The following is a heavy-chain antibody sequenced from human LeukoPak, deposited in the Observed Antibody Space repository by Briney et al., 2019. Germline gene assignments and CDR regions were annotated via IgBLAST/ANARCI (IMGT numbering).Heavy chain of an antibody. Sequence: GGSLRLSCAASGFTFSDYYMSWIRQAPGKGLEWVSYISSSGSTIYYADSVKGRFTISRDNAKNSLYLQMNSLRAEDTAVYYSARAYYDSSGYYIPFDYWGQGTLVTVSS. CDR1: GFTFSDYY. CDR3: ARAYYDSSGYYIPFDY. J-gene: IGHJ4*02. V-gene: IGHV3-11*01. D-gene: IGHD3-22*01. CDR2: ISSSGSTI.